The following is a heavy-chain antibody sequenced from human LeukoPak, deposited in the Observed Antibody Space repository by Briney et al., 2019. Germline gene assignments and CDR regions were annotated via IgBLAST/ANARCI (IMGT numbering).Heavy chain of an antibody. D-gene: IGHD3-3*01. CDR2: ISKDGTDK. CDR1: GFPFSSFS. Sequence: GGSLRLSCATSGFPFSSFSIHWVRQSPGKGLEWVACISKDGTDKYYADSVRGRSTISRDNSEKTLFLQINSLKPEDTAVYYCAKDRGVYTFGAYYFDSWGKGTLVTVAS. J-gene: IGHJ4*02. CDR3: AKDRGVYTFGAYYFDS. V-gene: IGHV3-30*04.